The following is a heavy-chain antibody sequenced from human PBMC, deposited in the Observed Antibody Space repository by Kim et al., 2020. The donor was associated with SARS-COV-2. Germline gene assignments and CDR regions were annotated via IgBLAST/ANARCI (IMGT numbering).Heavy chain of an antibody. J-gene: IGHJ3*02. D-gene: IGHD3-9*01. Sequence: GGSLRLSCAASGFTFGDYAMHWVRQAPGKGLEWVSGISWNSGSIGYADSVKGRFTISRDNAKNSLYLQMNSLRAEDTALYYCAKANYDILTADAFYIWGQRTMVTVSS. CDR2: ISWNSGSI. CDR3: AKANYDILTADAFYI. CDR1: GFTFGDYA. V-gene: IGHV3-9*01.